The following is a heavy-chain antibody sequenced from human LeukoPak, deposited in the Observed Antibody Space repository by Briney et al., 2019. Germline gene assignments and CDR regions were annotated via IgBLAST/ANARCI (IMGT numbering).Heavy chain of an antibody. D-gene: IGHD3-10*01. CDR1: GFTVSSNY. V-gene: IGHV3-66*01. CDR2: IYSGDST. Sequence: PGGSLRLSCAASGFTVSSNYMSWVRQAPGKGLEWVSIIYSGDSTYYADSVKGRFTISRGNSKNTLWLQMNSLRAEDTAVYYCARSGFGVLYYYGMGVWGQGTTVTVSS. CDR3: ARSGFGVLYYYGMGV. J-gene: IGHJ6*02.